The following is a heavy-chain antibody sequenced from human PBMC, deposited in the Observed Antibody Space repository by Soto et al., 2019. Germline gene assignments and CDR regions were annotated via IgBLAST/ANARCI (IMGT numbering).Heavy chain of an antibody. CDR1: GVSISSRDYY. D-gene: IGHD6-19*01. Sequence: QLQLQESGPGLVQPSETLSLTCTVSGVSISSRDYYWGWIRQPPGKGLEWIGMISYSGSTYYSPSLKSLVTISADTSNNQLSLRLSSVTAADTAVFHCMNYKSGWEHWGQGTVVTVSS. J-gene: IGHJ4*02. CDR2: ISYSGST. V-gene: IGHV4-39*01. CDR3: MNYKSGWEH.